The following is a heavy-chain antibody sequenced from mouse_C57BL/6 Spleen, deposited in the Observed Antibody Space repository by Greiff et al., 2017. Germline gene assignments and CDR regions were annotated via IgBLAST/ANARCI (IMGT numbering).Heavy chain of an antibody. D-gene: IGHD2-5*01. Sequence: VQLQQPGAELVRPGASVTLSCKASGYTFTDYEMHWVKQTPVHGLEWIGAIDPETGGTAYNQKFKGKAILTADKSSSTAYMELRSLTSEDSAVYYCTRFYSNGYAMDYWGQGTSVTVSS. V-gene: IGHV1-15*01. CDR1: GYTFTDYE. J-gene: IGHJ4*01. CDR2: IDPETGGT. CDR3: TRFYSNGYAMDY.